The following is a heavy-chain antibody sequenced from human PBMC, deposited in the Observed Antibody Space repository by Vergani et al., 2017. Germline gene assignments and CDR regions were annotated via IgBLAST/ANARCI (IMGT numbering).Heavy chain of an antibody. J-gene: IGHJ3*02. Sequence: QVQLVQSGAEVKKPGSSVKVSCKASGGTFSSYAMHWVRQAPGKGLEWVAVISYDGSNKYYADSVKGRFTISRDNSKNTLYLQMNSLRAEDTAVYYCARDYHCSGGSCLQDSDAFDIWGQGTMVTVPS. CDR1: GGTFSSYA. CDR3: ARDYHCSGGSCLQDSDAFDI. CDR2: ISYDGSNK. V-gene: IGHV3-30-3*01. D-gene: IGHD2-15*01.